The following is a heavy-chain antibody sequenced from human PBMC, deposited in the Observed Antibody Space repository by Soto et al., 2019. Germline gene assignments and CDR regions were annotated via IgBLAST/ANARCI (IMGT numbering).Heavy chain of an antibody. V-gene: IGHV4-59*08. CDR1: GGSISSYY. D-gene: IGHD3-9*01. CDR3: ARHPYDRSDFDY. CDR2: IYYSGST. J-gene: IGHJ4*02. Sequence: QVQLQESGPGLVKPSETLSLTCTVSGGSISSYYWSWIRQPPGKGLEWIGYIYYSGSTNYNPSLKSRVTISVDTSKNQFYLKLSSVTAADTAVYYCARHPYDRSDFDYWGQGTLVTVSS.